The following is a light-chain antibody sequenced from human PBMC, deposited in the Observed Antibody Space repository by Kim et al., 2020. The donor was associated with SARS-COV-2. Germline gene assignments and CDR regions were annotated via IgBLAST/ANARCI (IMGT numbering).Light chain of an antibody. J-gene: IGKJ1*01. CDR2: AAS. Sequence: DIQMTQSPPSLSASVGDRVTITCRASQDISHYLVWFQHKPGKAPKRLIYAASALHSEVPSRFSGSGAGTDFTLTICSLQPEGVATYYCQSYNSAPWTFGQRTKVDIK. CDR1: QDISHY. V-gene: IGKV1-27*01. CDR3: QSYNSAPWT.